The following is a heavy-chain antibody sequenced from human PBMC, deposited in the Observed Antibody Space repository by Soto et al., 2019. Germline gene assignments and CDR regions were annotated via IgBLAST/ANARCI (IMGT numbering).Heavy chain of an antibody. V-gene: IGHV4-34*01. CDR3: ARGQGSSWRYYYYGMDV. Sequence: PSETLSLTCAVYGGSFSGYYWSCIRQPPGKGLEWIGEINHSGSTNYNPSLKSRVTISVDTSKNQFSLKLSSVTAADTAVYYCARGQGSSWRYYYYGMDVWGQGTTVTVSS. J-gene: IGHJ6*02. CDR2: INHSGST. CDR1: GGSFSGYY. D-gene: IGHD6-13*01.